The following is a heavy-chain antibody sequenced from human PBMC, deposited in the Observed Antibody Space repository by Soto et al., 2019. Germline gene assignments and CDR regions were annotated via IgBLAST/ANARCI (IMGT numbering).Heavy chain of an antibody. CDR1: GFTFDDYA. CDR2: TSWNSGSI. D-gene: IGHD3-10*01. Sequence: HPGGSLRLSCAASGFTFDDYAMHWVRQAPGKGLEWVSGTSWNSGSIGYADSVKGRFTISRANAKDSLYLQMNSLRAEDSALYYCAKARRGYMDVWGQGTTVTVSS. J-gene: IGHJ6*02. V-gene: IGHV3-9*01. CDR3: AKARRGYMDV.